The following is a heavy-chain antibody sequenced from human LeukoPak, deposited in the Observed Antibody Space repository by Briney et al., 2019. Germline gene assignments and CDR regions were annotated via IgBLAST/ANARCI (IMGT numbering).Heavy chain of an antibody. V-gene: IGHV4-4*09. CDR2: IHTSGSN. D-gene: IGHD3-3*01. J-gene: IGHJ3*01. Sequence: SETLSLTCAVSGVSISPYYWAWIRQPPGKGLEWIGYIHTSGSNNQYPSLKSRVTISEDKSKNHFSLRLTSVTAADTAVYYCARLSAAVHLGAFDLWGRGTMVTVSS. CDR1: GVSISPYY. CDR3: ARLSAAVHLGAFDL.